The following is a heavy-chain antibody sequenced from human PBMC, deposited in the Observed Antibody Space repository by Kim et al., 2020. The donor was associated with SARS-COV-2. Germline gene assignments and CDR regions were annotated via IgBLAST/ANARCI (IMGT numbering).Heavy chain of an antibody. CDR2: ISYGGSNK. Sequence: GGSLRLSCAASGFTFSSYAMHWVRQAPGKGLEWVAVISYGGSNKYYADSVKGRFTISRDNSKNTLYLQMNSLRAEDTAVYYCARDDYYGSGSYFDYWGQGTLVTVSS. CDR3: ARDDYYGSGSYFDY. D-gene: IGHD3-10*01. CDR1: GFTFSSYA. V-gene: IGHV3-30*04. J-gene: IGHJ4*02.